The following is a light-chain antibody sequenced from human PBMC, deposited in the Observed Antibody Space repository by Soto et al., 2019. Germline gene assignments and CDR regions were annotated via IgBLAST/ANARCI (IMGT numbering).Light chain of an antibody. J-gene: IGLJ3*02. CDR1: SSDIGAYNY. CDR2: DVT. CDR3: LSYTGSSTFWV. V-gene: IGLV2-14*03. Sequence: QSALTQPASVSGSPGQSITISCAGSSSDIGAYNYASWYQHHPGKAPKLMIYDVTNRPSGVSDRFSGSKSGNTASLTISGLQAEDEADYYCLSYTGSSTFWVFGGGTKLTVL.